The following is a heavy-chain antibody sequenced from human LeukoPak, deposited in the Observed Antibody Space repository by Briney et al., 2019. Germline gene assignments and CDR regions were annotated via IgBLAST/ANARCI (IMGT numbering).Heavy chain of an antibody. Sequence: ASVKVSCKASGYTFTSNYIHWVRQAPGQGLEWMGMIYPRDGSTSYAQKFQGRVTVARDTSTSTVHMELSGLRSEDTAVYCCARDQEGFDYWGQGTLVTVSS. CDR3: ARDQEGFDY. CDR2: IYPRDGST. J-gene: IGHJ4*02. V-gene: IGHV1-46*01. CDR1: GYTFTSNY.